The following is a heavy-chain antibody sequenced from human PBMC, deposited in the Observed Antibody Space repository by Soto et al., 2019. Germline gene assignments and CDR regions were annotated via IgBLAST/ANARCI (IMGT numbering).Heavy chain of an antibody. CDR1: GYTFTNYG. J-gene: IGHJ4*02. CDR2: ISAYNGNT. CDR3: ARDSSWYDY. D-gene: IGHD6-13*01. V-gene: IGHV1-18*01. Sequence: ASLKVSCKASGYTFTNYGISWVRQVPGQGLEWMGLISAYNGNTNYAQNLQGRGTMTTDTSTSTAYMELRSLRSDDTAVYYCARDSSWYDYWGQGTLVTVSS.